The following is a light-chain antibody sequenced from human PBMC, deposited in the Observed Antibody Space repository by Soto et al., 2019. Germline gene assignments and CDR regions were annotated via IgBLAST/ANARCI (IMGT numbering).Light chain of an antibody. V-gene: IGKV2-30*02. CDR1: QSLVHSDGIAY. CDR2: KVS. J-gene: IGKJ5*01. CDR3: MQGTHWPIT. Sequence: DVVITQSPLSLPVTLGQPASISCRSNQSLVHSDGIAYFSWFQQRPGRSPRRLIYKVSNRDSGVPDRFSGSGSGTDFTLKISRVEAEDVGVYYCMQGTHWPITFGQGTRLEIK.